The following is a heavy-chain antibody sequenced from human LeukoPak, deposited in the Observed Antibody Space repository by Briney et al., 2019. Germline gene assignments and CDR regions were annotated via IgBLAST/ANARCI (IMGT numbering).Heavy chain of an antibody. J-gene: IGHJ4*02. V-gene: IGHV3-21*01. D-gene: IGHD4-17*01. CDR1: GFTFSSYS. Sequence: GGSLRLSCAASGFTFSSYSMNWVHQAPGKGLEWVSSISSSSSDIYYAGSVKGRLTISRDNAKNSLYLQMNSLRAEDTAMYHCARDIADGDYGRAFDYWGQGTLVTVSS. CDR3: ARDIADGDYGRAFDY. CDR2: ISSSSSDI.